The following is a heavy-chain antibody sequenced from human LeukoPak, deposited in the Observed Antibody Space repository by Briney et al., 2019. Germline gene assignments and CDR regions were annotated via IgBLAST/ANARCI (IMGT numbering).Heavy chain of an antibody. Sequence: PSETLSLTRTLSGGSISSYYWSWSPQPPGKRLERIGYIYYSGSTNYNPSLKSRVIISVDTSKNQFSLKLSSVTAADTAVYYCAGGYSYGSVDYWGQGTLVTVSS. J-gene: IGHJ4*02. CDR3: AGGYSYGSVDY. CDR2: IYYSGST. V-gene: IGHV4-59*03. CDR1: GGSISSYY. D-gene: IGHD5-18*01.